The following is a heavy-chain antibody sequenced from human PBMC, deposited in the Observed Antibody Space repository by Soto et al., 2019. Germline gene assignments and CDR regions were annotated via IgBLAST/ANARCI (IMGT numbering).Heavy chain of an antibody. CDR1: RGSVSSQTHF. V-gene: IGHV4-61*01. D-gene: IGHD1-26*01. J-gene: IGHJ4*02. CDR2: KYYSGIS. Sequence: QVQLQESGPGLLKPSETLSLTCTVTRGSVSSQTHFWTWIRQPPGKGLQWIGYKYYSGISNYNPSLQSRVTISVDTSMNQFSLRLTSVTAADTAVYFCVREDMSGTYYFDAWGQGALVTVSS. CDR3: VREDMSGTYYFDA.